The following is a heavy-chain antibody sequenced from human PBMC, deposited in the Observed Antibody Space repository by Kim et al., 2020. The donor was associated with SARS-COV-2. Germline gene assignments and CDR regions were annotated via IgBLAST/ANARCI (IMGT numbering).Heavy chain of an antibody. V-gene: IGHV4-39*01. CDR1: GGSISSSSYY. CDR2: IYYSGST. Sequence: SETLSLTCTVSGGSISSSSYYWGWIRQPPGKGLEWIGSIYYSGSTYYNPSLKSRVTISVDTSKNQFSLKLSSVTAADTAVYYCARLWALWSGYYPGGWFATWGQGTLVTVSS. D-gene: IGHD3-3*01. CDR3: ARLWALWSGYYPGGWFAT. J-gene: IGHJ5*02.